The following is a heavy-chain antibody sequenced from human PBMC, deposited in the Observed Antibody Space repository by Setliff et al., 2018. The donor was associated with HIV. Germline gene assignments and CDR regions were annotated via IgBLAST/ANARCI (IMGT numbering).Heavy chain of an antibody. CDR3: ARQTYYCDNSGHNWFDP. CDR2: INTSGTT. CDR1: GGSISSYY. V-gene: IGHV4-4*09. J-gene: IGHJ5*02. D-gene: IGHD3-22*01. Sequence: SETLSLTCTVSGGSISSYYWSWIRQPPGKGLEWIGYINTSGTTNYNPSLKSRVTISVDTSKNQFSLKLSSVTAADTAVYFCARQTYYCDNSGHNWFDPWGQGTLVTVSS.